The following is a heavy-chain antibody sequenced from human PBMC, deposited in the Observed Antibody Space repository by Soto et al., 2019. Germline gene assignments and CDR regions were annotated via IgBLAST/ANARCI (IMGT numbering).Heavy chain of an antibody. D-gene: IGHD3-22*01. V-gene: IGHV4-31*03. Sequence: PSETLSLTCTVSGGSISTGGYYWSCIRQHPGKGLEWIGYIYYSGSTYYNPSLKSRVTISVDTSKNQFSLKLSSVTAADTAVYYCARDRYYYDSSGYLPLYGMDVWGQGTTVTVSS. J-gene: IGHJ6*02. CDR3: ARDRYYYDSSGYLPLYGMDV. CDR2: IYYSGST. CDR1: GGSISTGGYY.